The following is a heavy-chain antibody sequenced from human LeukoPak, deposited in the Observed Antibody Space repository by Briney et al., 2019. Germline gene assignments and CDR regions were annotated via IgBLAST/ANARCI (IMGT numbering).Heavy chain of an antibody. D-gene: IGHD7-27*01. CDR2: IYYSGST. CDR3: ARERLTGYYYYYGMDV. V-gene: IGHV4-59*01. Sequence: PSETQSLTCTVSGGSISSYYWSWIRQPPGKGLEWIGYIYYSGSTNYNPSLKSRVTISVDTSKNQFSLKLSSVTAADTAVYYCARERLTGYYYYYGMDVWGQGTTVTVSS. CDR1: GGSISSYY. J-gene: IGHJ6*02.